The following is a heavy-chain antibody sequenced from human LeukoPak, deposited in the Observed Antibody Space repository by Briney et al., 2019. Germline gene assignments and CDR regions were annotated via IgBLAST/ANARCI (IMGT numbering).Heavy chain of an antibody. CDR3: GSVTSSRWTEYLGY. V-gene: IGHV6-1*01. CDR2: TYYRSKWYH. Sequence: SQTVALTCGISGDRDSSISAGWNWLRQSPSRGIEWLGRTYYRSKWYHDYAVSVRSRITISPDTSKNQFSPQLNSVTPEDTAIYYCGSVTSSRWTEYLGYWGQGTLVTVSS. D-gene: IGHD6-13*01. J-gene: IGHJ4*02. CDR1: GDRDSSISAG.